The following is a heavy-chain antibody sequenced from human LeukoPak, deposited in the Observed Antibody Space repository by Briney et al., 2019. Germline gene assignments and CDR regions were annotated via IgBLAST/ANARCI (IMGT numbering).Heavy chain of an antibody. J-gene: IGHJ4*03. CDR2: MHYSGNT. CDR3: ARCTSTGWYLFDY. CDR1: GGSVSSGSYY. Sequence: SETLSLTCTVSGGSVSSGSYYWSWIRQPPGKGLEWIGYMHYSGNTNYNPSLKSRVTISVDTSKNQFSLKLNSVTAADTAVYYCARCTSTGWYLFDYWGQGTLVTVSS. V-gene: IGHV4-61*01. D-gene: IGHD6-19*01.